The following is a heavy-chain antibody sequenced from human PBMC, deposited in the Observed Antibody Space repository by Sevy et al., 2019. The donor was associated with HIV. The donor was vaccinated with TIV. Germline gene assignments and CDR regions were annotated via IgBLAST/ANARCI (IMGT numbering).Heavy chain of an antibody. CDR2: IYTSGST. D-gene: IGHD3-3*01. J-gene: IGHJ3*02. Sequence: SETLSLTRTVSGGSISSYYWSWIRQPAGKGLEWIGRIYTSGSTNYNPSLKSRVTMSVDTSKNQFSLKLSSVTAADTAVYYCARDYYYDFWSGYSPDAFDIWGQGTMVTVSS. CDR3: ARDYYYDFWSGYSPDAFDI. CDR1: GGSISSYY. V-gene: IGHV4-4*07.